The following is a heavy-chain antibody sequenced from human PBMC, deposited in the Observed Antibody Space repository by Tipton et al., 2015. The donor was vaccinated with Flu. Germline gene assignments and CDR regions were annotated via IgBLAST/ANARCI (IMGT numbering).Heavy chain of an antibody. Sequence: LSLTCTVSGGSISSSRYYWGWIRQPPGKGLEWIGSIYHSGTAYYNPSLKSRVTISVDASKNQISLKLSSVAAADTAVYYCARYPESNYHWFGPWGQGALVTVSS. CDR3: ARYPESNYHWFGP. CDR2: IYHSGTA. CDR1: GGSISSSRYY. D-gene: IGHD4-11*01. V-gene: IGHV4-39*07. J-gene: IGHJ5*02.